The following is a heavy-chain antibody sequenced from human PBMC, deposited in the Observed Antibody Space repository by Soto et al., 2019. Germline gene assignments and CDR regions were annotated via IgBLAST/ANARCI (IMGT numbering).Heavy chain of an antibody. Sequence: GSVKVSCKASGYSFSSYGVSWVRQAPGQGLEWIGWINPYNGNTLNAQNLQGRVTLTTDTSTSTAYMELRSLRSDDTAIYYCARDPGAATFDYWGQGTLVTV. CDR2: INPYNGNT. J-gene: IGHJ4*01. CDR3: ARDPGAATFDY. CDR1: GYSFSSYG. D-gene: IGHD1-26*01. V-gene: IGHV1-18*04.